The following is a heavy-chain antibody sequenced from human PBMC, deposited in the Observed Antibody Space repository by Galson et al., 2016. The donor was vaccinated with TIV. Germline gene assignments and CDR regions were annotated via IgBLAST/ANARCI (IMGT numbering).Heavy chain of an antibody. CDR1: GFTFDAYA. J-gene: IGHJ6*02. Sequence: SLRLSCAASGFTFDAYAMHWVRQAPGKGLEWVSGIHWSSGSMGYAGSVKGRFTISRDNAKNSLLLQMNSLRAEDTALYYCAKGAKEHVYHAMDVWGQGTTVTVSS. V-gene: IGHV3-9*01. CDR2: IHWSSGSM. CDR3: AKGAKEHVYHAMDV. D-gene: IGHD1-26*01.